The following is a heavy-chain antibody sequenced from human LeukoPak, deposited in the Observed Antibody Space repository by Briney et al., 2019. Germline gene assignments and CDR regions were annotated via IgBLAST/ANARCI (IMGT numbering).Heavy chain of an antibody. J-gene: IGHJ4*02. CDR1: GGTFSSYT. D-gene: IGHD4-11*01. CDR2: ITPMFGTA. V-gene: IGHV1-69*13. Sequence: SVKVSCKASGGTFSSYTISWVRQAPGQGLEWMGGITPMFGTANYAQKFQGRVTITADESTSTAYMELSSLRSEDTAVYYCARDDFSTYPGLNYFDYWGQGSLVTVSS. CDR3: ARDDFSTYPGLNYFDY.